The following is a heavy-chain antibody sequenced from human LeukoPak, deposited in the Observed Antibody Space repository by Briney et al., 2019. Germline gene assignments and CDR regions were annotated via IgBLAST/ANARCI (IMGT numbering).Heavy chain of an antibody. CDR2: IYTSGST. V-gene: IGHV4-61*02. Sequence: SQTLSLTCTVSGGSISSGSYYWSWIRQPAGKGLEWIGRIYTSGSTNYNPSLKSLVTISVDTSKNQFSLKLSSMTAADTAVYYCARDSPHYYDSSGYHYDAFDIWGQGTMVTVSS. D-gene: IGHD3-22*01. CDR1: GGSISSGSYY. J-gene: IGHJ3*02. CDR3: ARDSPHYYDSSGYHYDAFDI.